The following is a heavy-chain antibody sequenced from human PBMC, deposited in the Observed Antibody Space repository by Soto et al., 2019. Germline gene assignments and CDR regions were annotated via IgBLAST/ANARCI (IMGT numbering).Heavy chain of an antibody. D-gene: IGHD2-15*01. J-gene: IGHJ4*02. CDR2: ISYDGSNK. CDR1: GFTFSSYA. Sequence: QVQLVESGGGVVQPGRSLRLSCAASGFTFSSYAMHWVRQAPGKGLEWAAVISYDGSNKYYADSVKGRFTISRDNSKNTLYLQMNSLRAEDTAVYYCARGDIVVVALDYWGQGTLVTVSS. V-gene: IGHV3-30-3*01. CDR3: ARGDIVVVALDY.